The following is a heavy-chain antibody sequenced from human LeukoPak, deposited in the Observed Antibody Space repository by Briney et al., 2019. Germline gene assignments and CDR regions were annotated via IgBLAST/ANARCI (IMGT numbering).Heavy chain of an antibody. J-gene: IGHJ3*02. D-gene: IGHD3-16*01. CDR2: MSYDGSNK. CDR3: AREGGGIVAFDI. V-gene: IGHV3-30-3*01. CDR1: GFTFSSYA. Sequence: GGSLRLSCAASGFTFSSYAMHWVRQAPGKGLEWVAVMSYDGSNKYYADSVKGRFTISGDNSKNTLYLQMNSLRAEDTAVYYCAREGGGIVAFDIWGQGTMVTVSS.